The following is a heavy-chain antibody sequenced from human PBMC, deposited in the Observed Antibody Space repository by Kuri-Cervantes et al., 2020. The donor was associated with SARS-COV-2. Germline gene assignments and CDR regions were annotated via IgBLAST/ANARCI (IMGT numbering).Heavy chain of an antibody. V-gene: IGHV1-58*02. J-gene: IGHJ6*03. D-gene: IGHD2-2*01. Sequence: SVKVSCKASGFTFTSSAMQWVRQARGQRLEWIGWIVVGSGNTNYAQKFQGRVTITADESTSTAYMELSSLRSEDTAVYYCASWGEDIVVVPAAIVFYYYYMDVWGKGTTVTVSS. CDR2: IVVGSGNT. CDR3: ASWGEDIVVVPAAIVFYYYYMDV. CDR1: GFTFTSSA.